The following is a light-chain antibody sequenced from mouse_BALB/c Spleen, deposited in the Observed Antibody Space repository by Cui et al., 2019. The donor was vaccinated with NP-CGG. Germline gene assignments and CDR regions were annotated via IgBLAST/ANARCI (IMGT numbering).Light chain of an antibody. CDR2: GTN. CDR1: TGTVTTSNY. Sequence: GVVTQVHPLTTAPGQTVTLACRSSTGTVTTSNYTNWVQEKPDHLFTGLIGGTNNRAPGVPARFSGSLIGDKAALTITGAQTEDEAIYFCALWYSNHWVFGGGTKLTVL. J-gene: IGLJ1*01. V-gene: IGLV1*01. CDR3: ALWYSNHWV.